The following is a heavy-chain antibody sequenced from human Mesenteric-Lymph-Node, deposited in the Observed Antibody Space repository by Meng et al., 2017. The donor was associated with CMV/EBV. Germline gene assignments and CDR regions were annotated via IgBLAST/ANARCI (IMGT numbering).Heavy chain of an antibody. CDR3: ASELRLGY. Sequence: GGSLRLSCAVSGFSFSDHWMHWVRQVPGKGLVWVSRISKDETHRHYADSVKGRFTISRDNAGNMVYLEMNGLRAEDSAVYYCASELRLGYWGQGTLVTVSS. CDR1: GFSFSDHW. CDR2: ISKDETHR. V-gene: IGHV3-74*01. J-gene: IGHJ4*02.